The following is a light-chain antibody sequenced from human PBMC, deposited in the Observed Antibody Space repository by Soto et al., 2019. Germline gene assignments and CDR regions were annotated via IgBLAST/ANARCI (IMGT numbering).Light chain of an antibody. CDR2: DAA. V-gene: IGKV1-33*01. J-gene: IGKJ4*01. Sequence: QMPSSDCSRSASVKDIALIGCRASQNIYNYLNWYQYKPGKAPKVLIFDAASLETGVPSRFSGSGYGTDFSLTIKSLQPEDVATYYCQHYDNLPLNCGGGNKGDIK. CDR3: QHYDNLPLN. CDR1: QNIYNY.